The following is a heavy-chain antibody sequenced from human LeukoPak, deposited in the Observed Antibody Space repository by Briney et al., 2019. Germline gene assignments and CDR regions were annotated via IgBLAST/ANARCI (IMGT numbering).Heavy chain of an antibody. V-gene: IGHV3-30*04. Sequence: PGGSLRLSCAASGFTFSSYAMHWVRQAPGKGLEWVAVISYDGSNKYYADSVKGRFTISRDNSKNTLYVQMNSLRAEGTAVYYCARDEVAVASSLIATIDYWGQGTLVTVSS. CDR2: ISYDGSNK. J-gene: IGHJ4*02. CDR1: GFTFSSYA. CDR3: ARDEVAVASSLIATIDY. D-gene: IGHD6-19*01.